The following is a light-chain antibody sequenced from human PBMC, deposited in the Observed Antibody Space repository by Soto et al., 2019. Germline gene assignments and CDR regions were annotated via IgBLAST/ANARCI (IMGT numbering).Light chain of an antibody. Sequence: IVLTQSQATLSLSPGERATLSCGASHSVNSSYLAWYQQKPGLAPRLLIYDASSRATGIPDRFSGSGSGTDFTLTISRLEPEDCAVYYCQQYGSSPFTFGPGTKVDIK. J-gene: IGKJ3*01. CDR3: QQYGSSPFT. CDR2: DAS. CDR1: HSVNSSY. V-gene: IGKV3D-20*01.